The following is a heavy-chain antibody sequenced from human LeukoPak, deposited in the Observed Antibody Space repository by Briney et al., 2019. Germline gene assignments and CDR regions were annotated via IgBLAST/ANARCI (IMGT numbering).Heavy chain of an antibody. CDR1: GFTFSNYA. CDR3: ARDRRAYSGYDWLFDY. D-gene: IGHD5-12*01. Sequence: GGSLRLSCAASGFTFSNYAMHWVRQAPGKGLEWLAVIAYDASNELYADSVKGRFDLSRDNSKNTLYLQMNSLRTEDTAVYYCARDRRAYSGYDWLFDYWGQGILATVSS. J-gene: IGHJ4*02. CDR2: IAYDASNE. V-gene: IGHV3-30*09.